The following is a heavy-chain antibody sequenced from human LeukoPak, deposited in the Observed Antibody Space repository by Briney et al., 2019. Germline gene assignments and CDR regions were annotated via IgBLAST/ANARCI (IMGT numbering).Heavy chain of an antibody. J-gene: IGHJ3*02. V-gene: IGHV1-46*01. Sequence: ASVKVSCKASGYTFTSYYMHWMRQAPGQGLEWMGIINPSGGSTSYAQKFQGRVTMTRDTSTSTVYMELSSLRSEDTAVYYCARDRVGSSGSYPHDAFDIWGQGTMVTVSS. D-gene: IGHD1-26*01. CDR1: GYTFTSYY. CDR3: ARDRVGSSGSYPHDAFDI. CDR2: INPSGGST.